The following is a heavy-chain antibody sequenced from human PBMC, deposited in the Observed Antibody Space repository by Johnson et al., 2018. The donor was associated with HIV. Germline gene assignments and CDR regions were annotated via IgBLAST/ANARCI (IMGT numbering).Heavy chain of an antibody. CDR2: INQDGSEK. D-gene: IGHD4-17*01. Sequence: VQLVESGGGVVQPGRSLSLSCAASGSTFSNFWMSWVRQAPGNGLEWVANINQDGSEKYYVDSVKGRFTISRDNSKNTLYLQMNSLRAEDTAVYYCARWTVTRGAFDIWGQGTMVTVSS. J-gene: IGHJ3*02. CDR1: GSTFSNFW. V-gene: IGHV3-7*01. CDR3: ARWTVTRGAFDI.